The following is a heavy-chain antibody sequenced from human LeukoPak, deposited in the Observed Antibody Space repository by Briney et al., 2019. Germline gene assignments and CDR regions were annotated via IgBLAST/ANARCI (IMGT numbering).Heavy chain of an antibody. Sequence: PSETLSLTCTVSGGSISSGSYYWSWIRQPPGKGLEWIGEINHSGSTNYNPSLKSRVTISVDTSKNQFSLKLSSVTAADTAVYYCARHRIVGATILSTTFIPQPGYVDYWGQGTLVTVSS. CDR3: ARHRIVGATILSTTFIPQPGYVDY. CDR2: INHSGST. J-gene: IGHJ4*02. V-gene: IGHV4-39*01. D-gene: IGHD1-26*01. CDR1: GGSISSGSYY.